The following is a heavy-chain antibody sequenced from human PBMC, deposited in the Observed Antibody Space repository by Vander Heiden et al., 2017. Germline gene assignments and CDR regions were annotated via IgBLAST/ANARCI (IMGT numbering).Heavy chain of an antibody. D-gene: IGHD6-13*01. V-gene: IGHV3-23*01. CDR1: GFSFSSYA. CDR3: AKDPGAAACPDY. CDR2: ISGTGGST. Sequence: EVQLLESGGGLVQPGGSLRLSCAASGFSFSSYAMSWVRQAPGKGLEWVSAISGTGGSTYYADSVKGRFTISRDNSKNTLFLQMNCLRAEDTAVYYCAKDPGAAACPDYWGQGTLVTVSS. J-gene: IGHJ4*02.